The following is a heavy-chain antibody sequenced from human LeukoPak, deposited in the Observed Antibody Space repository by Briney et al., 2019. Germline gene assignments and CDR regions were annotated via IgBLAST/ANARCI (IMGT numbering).Heavy chain of an antibody. Sequence: GGSLRLSCAASGFPFSTYAMSWVRQAPGKGPEWVSSVRPSGDTTYYADSVKGRFTISRDNSENTLYLQMNSLRVEDTAVYYCARRDNYDYWGQGTLVTVSS. J-gene: IGHJ4*02. CDR3: ARRDNYDY. CDR1: GFPFSTYA. D-gene: IGHD2-15*01. CDR2: VRPSGDTT. V-gene: IGHV3-23*01.